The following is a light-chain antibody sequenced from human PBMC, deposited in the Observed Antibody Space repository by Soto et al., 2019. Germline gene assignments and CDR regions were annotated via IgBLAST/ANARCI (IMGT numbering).Light chain of an antibody. Sequence: DIQMTQSPSTLSASVGDRGTITCRASQSISSWLAWYQQKPGKAPKLLIYKASSLESGVPSRFSGSGSGTEFTLTISSLQPDDFATYYCQQYNSYPFTFGGGTKVDIK. CDR3: QQYNSYPFT. V-gene: IGKV1-5*03. CDR1: QSISSW. J-gene: IGKJ4*01. CDR2: KAS.